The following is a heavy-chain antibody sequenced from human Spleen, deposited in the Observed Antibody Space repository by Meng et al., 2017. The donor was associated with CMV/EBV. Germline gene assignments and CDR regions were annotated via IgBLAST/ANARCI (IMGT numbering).Heavy chain of an antibody. V-gene: IGHV3-23*03. CDR1: GFTFRRYA. Sequence: GESLKISCAASGFTFRRYAMSWVRQAPGKGLEWVSVIYSGGSGTYYGDSVQGRFTISRDNSKNTLYLQMNSLRAEDTAVYYCAKDYGGSDWSGPVDYWGQGTLVTVSS. CDR3: AKDYGGSDWSGPVDY. J-gene: IGHJ4*02. CDR2: IYSGGSGT. D-gene: IGHD6-19*01.